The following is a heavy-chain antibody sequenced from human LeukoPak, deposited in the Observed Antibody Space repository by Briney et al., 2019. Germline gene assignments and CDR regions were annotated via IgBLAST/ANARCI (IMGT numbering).Heavy chain of an antibody. J-gene: IGHJ4*02. V-gene: IGHV3-21*01. CDR2: ITSGGDYI. D-gene: IGHD3-9*01. Sequence: GGSLTLSCPASGFTFNTFNMNWLRQAPAKGLDWVSSITSGGDYIYYADSVKGRFTTSRDNAKNSLSLQLNSLRVEDTAVYYCARGHYDVLAASYKWTPDYWGQGTLVTVSS. CDR3: ARGHYDVLAASYKWTPDY. CDR1: GFTFNTFN.